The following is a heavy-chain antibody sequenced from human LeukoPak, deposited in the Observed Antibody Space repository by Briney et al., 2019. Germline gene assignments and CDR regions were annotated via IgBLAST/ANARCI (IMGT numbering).Heavy chain of an antibody. CDR1: GFSFSSYG. V-gene: IGHV3-30*02. Sequence: GGSLRLSCAGSGFSFSSYGMHWVRQAPGKGLEWMAFIRSDGSNKYYADSVKGRFTISRDNAKNSLYLQMNSLRAEDTALYYCARTTGYSSGWYRYWGQGTLVTVSS. CDR3: ARTTGYSSGWYRY. CDR2: IRSDGSNK. J-gene: IGHJ4*02. D-gene: IGHD6-19*01.